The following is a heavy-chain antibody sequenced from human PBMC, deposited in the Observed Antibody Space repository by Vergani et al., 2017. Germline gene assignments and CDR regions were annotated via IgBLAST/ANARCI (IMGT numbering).Heavy chain of an antibody. D-gene: IGHD4-17*01. Sequence: VQLVESGGGLVKRGGSLRLSCAASGFTFSSYAMHWVRQAPGKGLEGVAVISYDGSNKYYADSVKGRFTISRDNSKNTLYLQMNSLRAEDTAVYYCARGASGDYVSSFDYWGQGTLVTVSS. V-gene: IGHV3-30-3*01. CDR1: GFTFSSYA. CDR2: ISYDGSNK. J-gene: IGHJ4*02. CDR3: ARGASGDYVSSFDY.